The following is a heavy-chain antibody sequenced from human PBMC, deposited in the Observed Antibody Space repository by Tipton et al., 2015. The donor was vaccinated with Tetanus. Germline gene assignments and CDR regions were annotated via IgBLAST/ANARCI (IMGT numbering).Heavy chain of an antibody. Sequence: QLVQSGGGVVQPGRSLRLSCAASGFTFSNSGMHWVRQAPGKGLEWVAIISYDGNYQSYAESVKGRFTISRDNSKSTLFLQMNGLRAEDSAVYYCLYTISWSAFDYWGQGSLVTVSS. D-gene: IGHD6-13*01. J-gene: IGHJ4*02. CDR2: ISYDGNYQ. CDR1: GFTFSNSG. CDR3: LYTISWSAFDY. V-gene: IGHV3-30*03.